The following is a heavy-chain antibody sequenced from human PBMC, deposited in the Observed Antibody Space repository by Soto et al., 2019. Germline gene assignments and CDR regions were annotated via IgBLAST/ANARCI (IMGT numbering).Heavy chain of an antibody. CDR1: GFTFSSYS. J-gene: IGHJ4*02. CDR3: ASSAEKSTFDY. V-gene: IGHV3-21*01. Sequence: PGGSLRLSCAASGFTFSSYSMNWVRQAPGKGLEWVSSISSSSSYIYYADSVKGRFTISRDNAKNSLYLQMNSLRAEDTAVYYCASSAEKSTFDYWGQGTLVTVSS. CDR2: ISSSSSYI.